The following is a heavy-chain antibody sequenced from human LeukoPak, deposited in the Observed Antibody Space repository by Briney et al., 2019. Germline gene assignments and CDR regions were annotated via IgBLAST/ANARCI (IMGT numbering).Heavy chain of an antibody. CDR1: GFTFDDYA. J-gene: IGHJ4*02. CDR2: ISWNSGSI. Sequence: GGSLRLSCAASGFTFDDYAMHWVRHAPGKGLEWVSGISWNSGSIGYADSVKGRFTISRDNAKNSLYLQMNSLRAEDTALYYCAKAPMGMIVVVITYFDYWGQGTLVTVSS. V-gene: IGHV3-9*01. D-gene: IGHD3-22*01. CDR3: AKAPMGMIVVVITYFDY.